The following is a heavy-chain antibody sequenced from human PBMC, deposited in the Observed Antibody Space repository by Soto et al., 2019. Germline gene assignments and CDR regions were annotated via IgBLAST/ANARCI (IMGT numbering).Heavy chain of an antibody. CDR3: ARDPPITIFGVVPDYYYYVMDV. CDR1: GYTFTSYY. Sequence: ASVKVSCKASGYTFTSYYMHWVRQAPGQGLEWMGIINPSGGSTSYAQKFQGRVTMTRDTSTSTDYMELSSLRSEDTAVYYCARDPPITIFGVVPDYYYYVMDVWGQGTTVTVS. CDR2: INPSGGST. J-gene: IGHJ6*02. D-gene: IGHD3-3*01. V-gene: IGHV1-46*01.